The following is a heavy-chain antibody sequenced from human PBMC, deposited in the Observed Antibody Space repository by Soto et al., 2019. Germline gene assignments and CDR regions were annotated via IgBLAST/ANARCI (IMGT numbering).Heavy chain of an antibody. J-gene: IGHJ6*02. CDR3: ARDIVSYEGPLPLRSGMDV. Sequence: PSETLSLTCTVSGGSISSYYWSWIRQPPGKGLEWIGYIYYSGSTNYNPSLKSRVTISVDTSKNQFSLKLSSVTAADTAVYYCARDIVSYEGPLPLRSGMDVWGQGTTVTVSS. CDR1: GGSISSYY. D-gene: IGHD5-18*01. V-gene: IGHV4-59*01. CDR2: IYYSGST.